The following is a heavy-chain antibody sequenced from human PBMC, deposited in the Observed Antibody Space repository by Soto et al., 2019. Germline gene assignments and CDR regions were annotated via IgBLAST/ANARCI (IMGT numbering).Heavy chain of an antibody. V-gene: IGHV2-70*01. J-gene: IGHJ5*02. CDR1: GFSLSTNGMC. CDR3: ARIPCGNYYTENFFDP. Sequence: VSGPTLVNPTQTLTLTCTVSGFSLSTNGMCLSWIRQPPGEALEWLALIDWDDNTYYSTSLNNRLTLSKDTSKNQVVLLVRHMGPVDTATYYCARIPCGNYYTENFFDPWGQGIPVTV. CDR2: IDWDDNT. D-gene: IGHD3-22*01.